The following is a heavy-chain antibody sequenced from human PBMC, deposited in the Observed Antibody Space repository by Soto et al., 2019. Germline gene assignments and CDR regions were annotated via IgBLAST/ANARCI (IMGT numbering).Heavy chain of an antibody. Sequence: TLSLPCTFSGGSISSGGYYWSWIRQHPGKGLEWIGYIYYSGSTYYNPSLKSRVTISVDTSKNQFSLKLSSVTAADTAVYYCARGGVITIFGVVSGNWFDPWGQGTLVTVSS. D-gene: IGHD3-3*01. CDR1: GGSISSGGYY. CDR3: ARGGVITIFGVVSGNWFDP. CDR2: IYYSGST. V-gene: IGHV4-31*03. J-gene: IGHJ5*02.